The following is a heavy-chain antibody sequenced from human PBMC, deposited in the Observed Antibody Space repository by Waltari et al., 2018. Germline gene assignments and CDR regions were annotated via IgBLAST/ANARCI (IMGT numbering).Heavy chain of an antibody. CDR1: GFTFSSYG. CDR2: ISYDGSNK. CDR3: AKDLQAGYSSSWGSYYYYGMDV. J-gene: IGHJ6*02. V-gene: IGHV3-30*18. Sequence: QVQLVESGGGVVQPGRSLRLSCAASGFTFSSYGMHWVRQAPGKGLEWVAVISYDGSNKDYADSVKGRFTISRDNSKNTLYLQMNSLRAEDTAVYYCAKDLQAGYSSSWGSYYYYGMDVWGQGTTVTVSS. D-gene: IGHD6-13*01.